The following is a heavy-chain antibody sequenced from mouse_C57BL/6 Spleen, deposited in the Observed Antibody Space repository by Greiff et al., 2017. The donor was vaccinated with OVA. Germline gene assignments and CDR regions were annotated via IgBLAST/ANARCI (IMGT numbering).Heavy chain of an antibody. Sequence: VQLLQSGPELVKPGASVKIPCKASGYTFTDYNMDWVKPSHGKTLEWFGVINPNNGGTIYNQKFKGKATLTVDKSYSQAYMELRSLTSGDTAVCYCGIWGSSWAMDYWGQGTSVTVSS. V-gene: IGHV1-18*01. CDR1: GYTFTDYN. CDR3: GIWGSSWAMDY. CDR2: INPNNGGT. D-gene: IGHD1-1*01. J-gene: IGHJ4*01.